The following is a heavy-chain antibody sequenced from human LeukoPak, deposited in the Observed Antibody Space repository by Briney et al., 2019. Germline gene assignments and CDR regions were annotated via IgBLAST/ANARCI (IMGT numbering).Heavy chain of an antibody. CDR3: AKDRDSSGYFHFDY. V-gene: IGHV3-33*06. D-gene: IGHD3-22*01. Sequence: GGSLRLSCAASGFTFSSYGMRWVRQAPGKGLEGVAVIWYDGSNKYYADSVKGRFTISRDNSKNTLYLQMNSLRAEDTAVYYCAKDRDSSGYFHFDYWGQGTLVTVSS. CDR1: GFTFSSYG. J-gene: IGHJ4*02. CDR2: IWYDGSNK.